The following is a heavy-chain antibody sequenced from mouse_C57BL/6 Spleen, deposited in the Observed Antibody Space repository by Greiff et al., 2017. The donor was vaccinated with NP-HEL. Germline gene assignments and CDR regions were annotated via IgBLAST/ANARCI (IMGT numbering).Heavy chain of an antibody. D-gene: IGHD3-3*01. CDR2: IHPNSGST. Sequence: QVQLKQPGAELVKPGASVKLSCKASGYTFTSYWMHWVKQRPGQGLEWIGMIHPNSGSTNYNEKFKSKATLTVDKSSSTAYMQHSSLTSEDSAVYYCALGQGDYFDYWGQGTTLTVSS. J-gene: IGHJ2*01. V-gene: IGHV1-64*01. CDR1: GYTFTSYW. CDR3: ALGQGDYFDY.